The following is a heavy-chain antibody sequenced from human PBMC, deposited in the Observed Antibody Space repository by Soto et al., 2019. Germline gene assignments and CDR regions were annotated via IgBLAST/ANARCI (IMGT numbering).Heavy chain of an antibody. V-gene: IGHV1-18*01. J-gene: IGHJ5*02. CDR3: VRDEISSAGLDP. CDR2: ISTHNGNT. CDR1: GYTFTSYA. Sequence: ASVKVSCKASGYTFTSYAMHWVRQAPRQGLEWMGWISTHNGNTYYAQNFQGRVTMTSDTPTSTAYMELRSLRSDDTAFYYCVRDEISSAGLDPWGQGTLVTVSS.